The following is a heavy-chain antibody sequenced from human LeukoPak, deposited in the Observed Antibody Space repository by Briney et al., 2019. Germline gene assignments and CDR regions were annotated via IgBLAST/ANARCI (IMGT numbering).Heavy chain of an antibody. CDR3: ARDGRKAAARRHRYFQH. CDR1: GFTFRSYG. D-gene: IGHD6-13*01. J-gene: IGHJ1*01. Sequence: GGSLRLSCAASGFTFRSYGMHWVRQAPGKGLEWVAVIWYDGSSKYYADSVKGRFTISRDNSKNTLYLQMNSLRAEDTAVYYCARDGRKAAARRHRYFQHWGQGTLVTVSS. V-gene: IGHV3-33*08. CDR2: IWYDGSSK.